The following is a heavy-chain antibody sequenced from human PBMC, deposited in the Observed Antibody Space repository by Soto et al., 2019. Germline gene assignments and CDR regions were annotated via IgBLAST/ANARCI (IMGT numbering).Heavy chain of an antibody. V-gene: IGHV1-18*01. CDR2: ISAYNGNT. CDR1: GYTFTSYG. Sequence: DSVKVSCKAPGYTFTSYGISWVRQAPGQGLEWMGWISAYNGNTNYAQKLQGRVTMTTDTSTSTAYMELRSLRSDDTAVYYCARVGSGIVVVPAAIGLDYWGQGTLVTVSS. J-gene: IGHJ4*02. D-gene: IGHD2-2*02. CDR3: ARVGSGIVVVPAAIGLDY.